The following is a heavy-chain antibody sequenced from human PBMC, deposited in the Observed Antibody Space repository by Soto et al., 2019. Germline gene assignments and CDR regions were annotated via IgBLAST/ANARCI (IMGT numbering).Heavy chain of an antibody. CDR1: GFTFSSYS. CDR2: ISSSSSYI. Sequence: EVQLVESGGGLVKPGGSLRLSCAASGFTFSSYSMNWVRQAPGKGLEWVSSISSSSSYIYYADSVKGRFTISRDNAKNSPYLQMNSLRGEDTAVYYWARETGYSYGCFDYWGQGTLVTVSS. J-gene: IGHJ4*02. D-gene: IGHD5-18*01. V-gene: IGHV3-21*01. CDR3: ARETGYSYGCFDY.